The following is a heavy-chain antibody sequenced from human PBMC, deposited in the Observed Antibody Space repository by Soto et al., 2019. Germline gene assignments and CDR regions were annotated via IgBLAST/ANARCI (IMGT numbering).Heavy chain of an antibody. J-gene: IGHJ3*02. D-gene: IGHD3-3*01. CDR2: INPATGAA. CDR3: ARGGGVGVAGSAAFDM. Sequence: QLHLVQSGAVVKKPGASVTVSGSASGYPVTAYYMHWVRQAPGRGLEWMGGINPATGAAKYTQTFQGRVTMTRDTSTGTVFMELSGLTSEDTAVFYCARGGGVGVAGSAAFDMWGQGTLVTVSS. CDR1: GYPVTAYY. V-gene: IGHV1-2*02.